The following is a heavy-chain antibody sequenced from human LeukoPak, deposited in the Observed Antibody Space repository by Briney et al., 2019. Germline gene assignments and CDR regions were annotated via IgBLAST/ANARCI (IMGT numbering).Heavy chain of an antibody. D-gene: IGHD4-17*01. CDR2: IKQDGSEK. Sequence: GGSLRLSCAASGFTFSSYAMSWVRPAPGKGLEWVANIKQDGSEKYYVDSVKGRFTISRDNAKNSLYPQMNSLRAEDTAVYYCARDLYYGDYRDWGQGTLVTVSS. J-gene: IGHJ4*02. CDR1: GFTFSSYA. CDR3: ARDLYYGDYRD. V-gene: IGHV3-7*01.